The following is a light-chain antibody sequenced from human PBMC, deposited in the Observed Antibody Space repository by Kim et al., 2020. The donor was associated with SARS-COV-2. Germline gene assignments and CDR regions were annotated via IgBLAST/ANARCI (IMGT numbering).Light chain of an antibody. J-gene: IGKJ5*01. V-gene: IGKV1-16*01. CDR1: QGISGY. CDR2: AAA. Sequence: DIQMTQSPSSLSASVGDRVTITCRASQGISGYVAWFQQKPGKAPKSLIYAAANLLGGVPSRFSGSGYGTDYTLTISSLQPEDLATYYCQQYQTHPITFGQGTRLEIK. CDR3: QQYQTHPIT.